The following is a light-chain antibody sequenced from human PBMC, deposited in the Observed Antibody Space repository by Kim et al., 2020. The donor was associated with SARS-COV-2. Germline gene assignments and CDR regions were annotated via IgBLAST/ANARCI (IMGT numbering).Light chain of an antibody. Sequence: SYELTQSPSVSVSPGQTASITCSGDKLGDKYACWYQQKPGQSPVLVIYKDSKRPSGIPERFSGSNSGNTATLTISGTQAMDEADYYCQAWDSSTAVFGGG. CDR2: KDS. CDR1: KLGDKY. CDR3: QAWDSSTAV. J-gene: IGLJ3*02. V-gene: IGLV3-1*01.